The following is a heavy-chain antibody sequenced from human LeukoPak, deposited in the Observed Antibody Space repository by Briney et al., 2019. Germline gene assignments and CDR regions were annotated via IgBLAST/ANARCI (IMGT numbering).Heavy chain of an antibody. J-gene: IGHJ4*02. CDR3: ARSYDYDIMTGYEYYFDY. CDR2: ISAYNGNT. CDR1: GYTFTSYG. Sequence: ASVEVSCKASGYTFTSYGISWVRQAPGQGLEWMGWISAYNGNTNYAQKLQGRVTMTTDTSTSTAYMELRCLRSDDPAVYYCARSYDYDIMTGYEYYFDYWGQGTLVTVPS. D-gene: IGHD3-9*01. V-gene: IGHV1-18*01.